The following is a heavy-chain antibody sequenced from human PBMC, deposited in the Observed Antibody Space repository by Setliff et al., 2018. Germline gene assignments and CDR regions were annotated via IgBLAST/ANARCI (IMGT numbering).Heavy chain of an antibody. CDR3: TRHWVDYGSGRPYYYYGMDV. CDR1: GFTFSGSA. J-gene: IGHJ6*02. D-gene: IGHD3-10*01. V-gene: IGHV3-73*01. Sequence: GGSLRLSCAASGFTFSGSAMHWVRQASGKGLEWVGRIRSKANSYATAYAASVKGRFTISRDDAKNTAYLQMNSLKPEDTAVYYCTRHWVDYGSGRPYYYYGMDVWGQGTTVTVSS. CDR2: IRSKANSYAT.